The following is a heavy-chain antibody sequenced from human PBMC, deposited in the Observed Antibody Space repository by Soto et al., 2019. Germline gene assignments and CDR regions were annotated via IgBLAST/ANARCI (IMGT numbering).Heavy chain of an antibody. CDR3: AREGSSSWYAY. CDR1: GGSISSYY. D-gene: IGHD6-13*01. CDR2: IYYRGNT. Sequence: QVQLQESGPGLVKPSETLSLTCTVSGGSISSYYWSWIRQPPGKGLEWIGYIYYRGNTNYNPSLKSRVTISVDTSKNQFSLKLSSVTAADTAVYFCAREGSSSWYAYWGQGTLVTVSS. V-gene: IGHV4-59*12. J-gene: IGHJ4*02.